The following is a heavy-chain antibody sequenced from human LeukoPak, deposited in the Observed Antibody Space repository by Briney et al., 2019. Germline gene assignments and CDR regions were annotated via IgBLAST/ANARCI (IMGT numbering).Heavy chain of an antibody. CDR2: INAGNGNT. V-gene: IGHV1-3*01. CDR3: ARDRFTMVRGVNPIWY. CDR1: GYTFTSYG. Sequence: GASVKVSCKASGYTFTSYGISWVRQAPGQGLEWVGWINAGNGNTKYSQKFQGRVTITRDTSASTAYMELSSLRSEDTAVYYCARDRFTMVRGVNPIWYWGQGTLVTVSS. J-gene: IGHJ4*02. D-gene: IGHD3-10*01.